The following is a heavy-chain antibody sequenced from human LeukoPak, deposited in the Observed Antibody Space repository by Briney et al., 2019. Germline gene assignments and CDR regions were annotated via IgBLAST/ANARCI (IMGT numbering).Heavy chain of an antibody. J-gene: IGHJ4*02. CDR1: GXIVSNND. V-gene: IGHV3-53*01. CDR2: IYSGGRT. Sequence: PGGSLRLSWAASGXIVSNNDMSWVRQAPGKGLEWVSLIYSGGRTYYADSVKGRFTISRDNSKNTLYLQMNSLRGEDTAVYYCARGCFYDRSPYCPFDYWGQGTLVTVSS. CDR3: ARGCFYDRSPYCPFDY. D-gene: IGHD3-22*01.